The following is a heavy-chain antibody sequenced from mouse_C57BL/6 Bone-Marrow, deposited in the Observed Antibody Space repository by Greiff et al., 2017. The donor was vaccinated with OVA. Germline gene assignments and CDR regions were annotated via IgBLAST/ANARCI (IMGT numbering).Heavy chain of an antibody. CDR3: ARITTVVAGGY. CDR2: IDPEDGET. Sequence: EVKLVESGAELARPGASVKLSCKASGYTFTSYGISWVKQRTGQGLEWIGRIDPEDGETKYAPKFQGKATITADTSSNTAYLQLSSLTSEDTAVYYCARITTVVAGGYWGQGTTLTVSS. V-gene: IGHV14-2*01. J-gene: IGHJ2*01. D-gene: IGHD1-1*01. CDR1: GYTFTSYG.